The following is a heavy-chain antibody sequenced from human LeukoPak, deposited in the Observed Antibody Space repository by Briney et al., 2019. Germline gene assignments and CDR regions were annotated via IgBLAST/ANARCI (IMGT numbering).Heavy chain of an antibody. CDR3: ASGFLRNWYYLGDY. CDR2: LSHDGTNK. Sequence: GRSLRLSCAASGSTFSTYGMRWVRQAPGKGLEWVAVLSHDGTNKYYADSVKGRFTISRDNSKNTLYLQMNSLRAEDPAVYYCASGFLRNWYYLGDYWGQGTLVTVSS. D-gene: IGHD3-16*01. J-gene: IGHJ4*02. CDR1: GSTFSTYG. V-gene: IGHV3-30*03.